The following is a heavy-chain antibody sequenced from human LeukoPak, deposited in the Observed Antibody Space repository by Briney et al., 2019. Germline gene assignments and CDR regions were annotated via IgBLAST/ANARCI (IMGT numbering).Heavy chain of an antibody. V-gene: IGHV3-23*01. Sequence: GGSLRLSCAASGFTFSRYATSWVAKARGKGLEWLSAISGSSGSTYYADSVKGRFTISRDNSKNTLYLQMNSLRAEDTAVYYCAKVLEAAGPWFQHWGQGTLVTVSS. CDR3: AKVLEAAGPWFQH. CDR2: ISGSSGST. CDR1: GFTFSRYA. D-gene: IGHD6-13*01. J-gene: IGHJ1*01.